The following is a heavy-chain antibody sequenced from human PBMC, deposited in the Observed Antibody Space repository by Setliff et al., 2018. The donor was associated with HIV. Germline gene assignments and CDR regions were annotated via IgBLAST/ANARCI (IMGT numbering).Heavy chain of an antibody. V-gene: IGHV4-38-2*02. CDR2: INHSGST. CDR3: AREPDSIPYDY. Sequence: SETLSLTCAVSGYSISSGYYWGWIRQPPGKGLEWIGNINHSGSTNYNPSLKSRVTISVDTSKNQFSLKLNSVTAADTAVYYCAREPDSIPYDYWGQGTLVTVSS. CDR1: GYSISSGYY. J-gene: IGHJ4*02. D-gene: IGHD4-4*01.